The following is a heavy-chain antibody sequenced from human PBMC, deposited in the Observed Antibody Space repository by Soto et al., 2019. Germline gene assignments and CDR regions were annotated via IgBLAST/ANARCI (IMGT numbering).Heavy chain of an antibody. V-gene: IGHV3-66*01. Sequence: SGGCLRLSCAASGFTVSSNYMSWVRQAPAKGLEWVSLIHSGGDTYYADSVKGRFTISRDNSKNTLYLQMNSLKGEDTAVYYCARDPYCTSTSCYYGMDVWGQGTTVTVSS. CDR2: IHSGGDT. J-gene: IGHJ6*02. D-gene: IGHD2-2*01. CDR1: GFTVSSNY. CDR3: ARDPYCTSTSCYYGMDV.